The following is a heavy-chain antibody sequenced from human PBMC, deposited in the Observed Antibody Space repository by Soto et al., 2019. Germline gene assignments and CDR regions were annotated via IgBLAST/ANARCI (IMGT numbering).Heavy chain of an antibody. CDR2: IWYDGSNE. CDR3: ARDALVRGVHPPDY. J-gene: IGHJ4*02. Sequence: QVQLAESGGGVVQSGRSLRLSCAASGFALSSFDMHWVRQAPGKGLEWVAVIWYDGSNEYYADSVKGRFTISRDNSKNTLYLLMNSLRVEDTAVYYCARDALVRGVHPPDYWGQGTLVTVSS. V-gene: IGHV3-33*01. D-gene: IGHD3-10*01. CDR1: GFALSSFD.